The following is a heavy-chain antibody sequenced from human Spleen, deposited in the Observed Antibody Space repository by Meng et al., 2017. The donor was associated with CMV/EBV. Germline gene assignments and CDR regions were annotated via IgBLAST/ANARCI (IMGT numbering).Heavy chain of an antibody. CDR2: IYYSGST. D-gene: IGHD3/OR15-3a*01. J-gene: IGHJ6*02. CDR1: GGSISSSSYY. V-gene: IGHV4-61*03. CDR3: ARDGRGIFGLYGMDV. Sequence: SETLSLTCTVSGGSISSSSYYWGWIRQPPGKGLEWIGYIYYSGSTNYNPSLKSRVTISVDTSKNHFSLKLSSVTAADTAVYYCARDGRGIFGLYGMDVWGQGTTVTVSS.